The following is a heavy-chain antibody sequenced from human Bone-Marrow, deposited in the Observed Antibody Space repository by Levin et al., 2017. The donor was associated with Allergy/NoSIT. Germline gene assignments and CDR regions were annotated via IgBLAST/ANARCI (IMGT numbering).Heavy chain of an antibody. CDR3: SGGTSCSFGGCPD. J-gene: IGHJ4*02. CDR1: GFTVDNNY. CDR2: IYSGGGT. Sequence: HPGGSLRLSCAASGFTVDNNYMSWVRQAPGKGLEWVSLIYSGGGTKYADSVKGRFTISGDSSKHTVFLQMNSLRAEDTAVYYCSGGTSCSFGGCPDWGQGTLVTVSS. D-gene: IGHD2-15*01. V-gene: IGHV3-66*01.